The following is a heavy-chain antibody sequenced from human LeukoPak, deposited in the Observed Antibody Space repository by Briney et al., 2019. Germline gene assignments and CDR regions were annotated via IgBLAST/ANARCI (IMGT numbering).Heavy chain of an antibody. V-gene: IGHV4-61*02. CDR1: GGSISSGPYY. D-gene: IGHD3-3*01. Sequence: SETLSLTCTVSGGSISSGPYYWSWIRQPAGRALEWIGRIYISGNTHYNPSLRSRVTISLDTSKNQLSLSLSSVTAADTAVYYCARGDFRDYEFPFDYWGQGTLVTVSS. CDR3: ARGDFRDYEFPFDY. J-gene: IGHJ4*02. CDR2: IYISGNT.